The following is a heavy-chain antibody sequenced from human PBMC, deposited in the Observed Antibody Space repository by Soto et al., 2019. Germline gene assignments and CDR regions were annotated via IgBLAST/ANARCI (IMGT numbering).Heavy chain of an antibody. CDR2: IIPIFGTA. V-gene: IGHV1-69*13. J-gene: IGHJ4*02. D-gene: IGHD1-1*01. Sequence: GASVKVSCKASGGTFSSYAISWVRQAPGQGLEWMGGIIPIFGTANYAQKFQGRVTITANESTSTAYMELSSLRSEDTAVYYCARVWPLEPTSSLDYWGQGTLVTVSS. CDR1: GGTFSSYA. CDR3: ARVWPLEPTSSLDY.